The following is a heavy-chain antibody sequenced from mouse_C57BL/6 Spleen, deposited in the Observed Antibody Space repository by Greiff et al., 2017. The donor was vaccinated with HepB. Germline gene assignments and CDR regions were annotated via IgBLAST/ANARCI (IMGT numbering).Heavy chain of an antibody. CDR3: TRRVYYSNYVGFAY. CDR1: GYTFTDYE. J-gene: IGHJ3*01. D-gene: IGHD2-5*01. CDR2: IDPETGGT. V-gene: IGHV1-15*01. Sequence: QVHVKQSGAELVRPGASVTLSCKASGYTFTDYEMHWVKQTPVHGLEWIGAIDPETGGTAYNQKFKGKAILTADKSSSTAYMELRSLTSEDSAVYYCTRRVYYSNYVGFAYWGQGTLVTVSA.